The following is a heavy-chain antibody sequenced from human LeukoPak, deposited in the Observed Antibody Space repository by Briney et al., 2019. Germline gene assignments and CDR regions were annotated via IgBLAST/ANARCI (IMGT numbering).Heavy chain of an antibody. V-gene: IGHV4-31*03. CDR3: ARDLRPRITIFGVVIQSFDI. D-gene: IGHD3-3*01. CDR1: GGSISSGGYY. CDR2: IYHSGST. J-gene: IGHJ3*02. Sequence: SQTLSLTCTVSGGSISSGGYYWSWIRQHPGKGLEWIGYIYHSGSTYYNPSLKSRVTISVDTSKNQFSLKLSSVTAADTAVYYCARDLRPRITIFGVVIQSFDIWGQGTMVTVSS.